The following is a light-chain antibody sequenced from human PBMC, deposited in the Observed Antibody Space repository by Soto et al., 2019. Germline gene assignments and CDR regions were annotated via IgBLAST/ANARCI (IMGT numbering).Light chain of an antibody. V-gene: IGLV2-14*01. CDR2: EVS. J-gene: IGLJ3*02. Sequence: QSVLTQPASVSGSPGQSITISCTGTSSDVAGYNYVSWYQQHPGKAPKLMISEVSNRPSGVSNRFSGSKSGNTASLTISGRQAEDEADYYCNSYTSSSNWVFGGGTQLTVL. CDR1: SSDVAGYNY. CDR3: NSYTSSSNWV.